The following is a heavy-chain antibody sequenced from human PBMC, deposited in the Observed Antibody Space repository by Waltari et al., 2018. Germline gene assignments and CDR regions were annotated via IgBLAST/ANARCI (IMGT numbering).Heavy chain of an antibody. Sequence: GEINHSGSTNYNPSLKSRVTISVDTSKNQFSLKLSSVTAADTAVYYCARGLRIFGEDYYYGMDVWGQGTTVTVSS. V-gene: IGHV4-34*01. D-gene: IGHD3-3*01. J-gene: IGHJ6*02. CDR2: INHSGST. CDR3: ARGLRIFGEDYYYGMDV.